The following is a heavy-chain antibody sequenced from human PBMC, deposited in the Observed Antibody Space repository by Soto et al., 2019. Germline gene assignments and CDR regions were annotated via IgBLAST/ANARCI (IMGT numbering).Heavy chain of an antibody. J-gene: IGHJ5*02. CDR1: GGSISSGGYY. V-gene: IGHV4-31*03. D-gene: IGHD2-15*01. CDR3: ARGIRLGYCSGGSCYPRWFDP. Sequence: QVQLQESGPGLVKPSQTLSLTCTVSGGSISSGGYYWSWIRQHPGKGLEWIGYIYYSGSTYYNPSLKSRVTISVHTSKNQFSLKLSSVTAADTAVYYCARGIRLGYCSGGSCYPRWFDPWGQGTLVTVSS. CDR2: IYYSGST.